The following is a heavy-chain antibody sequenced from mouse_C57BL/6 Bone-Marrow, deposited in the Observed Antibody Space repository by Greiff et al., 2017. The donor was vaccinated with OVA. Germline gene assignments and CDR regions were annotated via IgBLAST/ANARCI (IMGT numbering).Heavy chain of an antibody. CDR3: ARGTTVLYWYFDV. D-gene: IGHD1-1*01. CDR1: GYTFTSYW. V-gene: IGHV1-50*01. CDR2: IDPSDSYT. J-gene: IGHJ1*03. Sequence: QVQLQQPGAELVKPGASVKLSCKASGYTFTSYWLQWVKQRPGQGLEWIGEIDPSDSYTNYNQKFKGKATLTVDPSSSTAYMQLSSLTSEDSAVYYCARGTTVLYWYFDVWGTGTTVTVSS.